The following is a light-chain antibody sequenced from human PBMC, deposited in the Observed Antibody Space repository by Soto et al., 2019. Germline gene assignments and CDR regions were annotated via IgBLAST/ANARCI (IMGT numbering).Light chain of an antibody. CDR1: QSVNSN. CDR2: GAS. CDR3: QQYNNWPFT. Sequence: EIVLTQSPGPLSLSPGERATLSCRASQSVNSNLAWYQQKPGQAPRLLIYGASTRATGIPASFIGNGSGTEFTLTASSLQPEDVAVHYCQQYNNWPFTFGPGTKVDIK. V-gene: IGKV3-15*01. J-gene: IGKJ3*01.